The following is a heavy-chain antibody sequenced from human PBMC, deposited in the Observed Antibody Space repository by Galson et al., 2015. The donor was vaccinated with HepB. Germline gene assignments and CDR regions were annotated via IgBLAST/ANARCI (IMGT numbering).Heavy chain of an antibody. CDR2: INFDWSST. J-gene: IGHJ4*02. V-gene: IGHV3-74*01. Sequence: SLRLSCAASGFTFSSYWMHWVRQAPGKGLVWVSRINFDWSSTNYADSVKGRFTITRDNAKNTLYLQMNSLSAEDTAMYYCASMMASGVDSWGQGTLVIVSS. D-gene: IGHD5-24*01. CDR3: ASMMASGVDS. CDR1: GFTFSSYW.